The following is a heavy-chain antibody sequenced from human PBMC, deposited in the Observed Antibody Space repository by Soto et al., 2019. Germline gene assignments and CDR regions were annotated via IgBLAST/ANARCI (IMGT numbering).Heavy chain of an antibody. J-gene: IGHJ5*02. CDR1: GFSLSTSGMR. V-gene: IGHV2-70*04. Sequence: SGPTLVNPTQTLTLTCTFSGFSLSTSGMRVSWIRQPPGKALQWLARIDWDDDKFYTTSLRTRLTISKDTSKNQVVLTMTNMDPVDTATYYCAKTGTDGSWFDPWGQGTLVTVPQ. CDR3: AKTGTDGSWFDP. D-gene: IGHD1-1*01. CDR2: IDWDDDK.